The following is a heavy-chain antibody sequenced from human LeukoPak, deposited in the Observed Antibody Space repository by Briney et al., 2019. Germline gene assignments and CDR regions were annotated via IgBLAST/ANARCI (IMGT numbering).Heavy chain of an antibody. J-gene: IGHJ5*02. D-gene: IGHD3-10*01. CDR2: INPNSVGT. Sequence: ASVKVSCKASGYMFINHYIHWVRPAPGQGLEWMGWINPNSVGTNYAQKFKGRVTMTRDTSTSTVYMELSSLGSEDTAVYYCARDKVTMVRGVIIRRNWFDPWGQGTLVAVSS. CDR3: ARDKVTMVRGVIIRRNWFDP. CDR1: GYMFINHY. V-gene: IGHV1-2*02.